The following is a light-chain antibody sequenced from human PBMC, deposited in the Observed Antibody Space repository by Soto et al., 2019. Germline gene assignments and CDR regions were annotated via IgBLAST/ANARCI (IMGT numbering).Light chain of an antibody. J-gene: IGKJ1*01. V-gene: IGKV3-11*01. Sequence: ELVLTQSPSTLSASPGARATLSCRASQTVGVRLAWYQHKNGQAPRLLIYEASNRAAGIPGRFSASVSGTDFTINLTRLEPEDGAFDDGHQRQRWPRTFCQGTKVEIK. CDR2: EAS. CDR1: QTVGVR. CDR3: HQRQRWPRT.